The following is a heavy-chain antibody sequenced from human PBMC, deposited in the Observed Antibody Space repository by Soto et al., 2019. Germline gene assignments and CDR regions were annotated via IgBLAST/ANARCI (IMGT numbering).Heavy chain of an antibody. J-gene: IGHJ6*02. V-gene: IGHV3-30*03. D-gene: IGHD6-13*01. CDR2: ISQDGSVK. Sequence: QVQLVESGGGEVQPGRSLTVSCAASGISISTYAMHWVRQAPGKGLEWVAVISQDGSVKYYADSVKGRFTISRDNPKNTLFLQMNSLGADDTAVYYCAGRQQNYYYYGMDVWGQGTTVTVSS. CDR1: GISISTYA. CDR3: AGRQQNYYYYGMDV.